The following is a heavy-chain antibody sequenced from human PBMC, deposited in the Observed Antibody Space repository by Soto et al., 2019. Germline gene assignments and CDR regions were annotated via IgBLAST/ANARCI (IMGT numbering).Heavy chain of an antibody. J-gene: IGHJ4*02. D-gene: IGHD3-16*01. V-gene: IGHV3-30-3*01. CDR2: ISYDGTNK. CDR3: AFDRSMITSLDY. Sequence: QVQLVASGGSVVQPGRSLRLSCAASRFTFSTYFMHWVRQAPGKGLEWVAVISYDGTNKYYADSVKGRFTISRDNSKNTLYLQINSLRAEDTAIYYCAFDRSMITSLDYWGQGTLVTVSS. CDR1: RFTFSTYF.